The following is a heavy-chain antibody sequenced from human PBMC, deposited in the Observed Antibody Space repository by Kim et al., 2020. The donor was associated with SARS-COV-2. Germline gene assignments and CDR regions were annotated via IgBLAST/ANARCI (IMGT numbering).Heavy chain of an antibody. Sequence: VKGRFTIARDSSKTTLYLQMNSLRPEDTAVYYCARDPVPPYSSGWYYFDYWGQGTLVTVSS. CDR3: ARDPVPPYSSGWYYFDY. V-gene: IGHV3-30*01. J-gene: IGHJ4*02. D-gene: IGHD6-19*01.